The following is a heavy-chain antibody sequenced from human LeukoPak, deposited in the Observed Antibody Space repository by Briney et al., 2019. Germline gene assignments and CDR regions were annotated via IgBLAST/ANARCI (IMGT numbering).Heavy chain of an antibody. CDR1: GFTFSPYW. D-gene: IGHD1-1*01. J-gene: IGHJ4*02. Sequence: GRSLRLSCAASGFTFSPYWMHWVRQAPGKGLVWVSRINSDGSITSYADSVKGRFTNSRDNAKNTLYLQMNSLRVEDTAVYYCARDYNWNPPDYWGQGTLVTVSS. CDR2: INSDGSIT. V-gene: IGHV3-74*01. CDR3: ARDYNWNPPDY.